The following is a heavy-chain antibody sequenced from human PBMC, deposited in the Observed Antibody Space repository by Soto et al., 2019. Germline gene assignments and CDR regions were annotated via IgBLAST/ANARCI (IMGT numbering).Heavy chain of an antibody. Sequence: SVKVSCQASGGTFSSYAISWVRQAPVQGLEWMGGIIPIFGTANYAQKFQGRVTITADESTSTAYMELSSLRSEDTAVYYCARAGRSGYDLGYYYGMDVWGQGTTVTVSS. CDR3: ARAGRSGYDLGYYYGMDV. J-gene: IGHJ6*02. CDR1: GGTFSSYA. D-gene: IGHD5-12*01. V-gene: IGHV1-69*01. CDR2: IIPIFGTA.